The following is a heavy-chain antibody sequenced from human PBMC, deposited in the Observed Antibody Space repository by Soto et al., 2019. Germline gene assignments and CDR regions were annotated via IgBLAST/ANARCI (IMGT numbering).Heavy chain of an antibody. CDR1: SGSISSSNW. J-gene: IGHJ4*02. V-gene: IGHV4-4*02. CDR3: ARVKAVASILDY. Sequence: QVQLQESGPGLVKPSRTLSLTRAVSSGSISSSNWWSWVRQPPGKGLERIGEIYHSGSTNYNPSLKSRVTISVDKSKNQYSLKLSSVTAADTAVYYCARVKAVASILDYWGQGPLVSVSS. CDR2: IYHSGST. D-gene: IGHD6-19*01.